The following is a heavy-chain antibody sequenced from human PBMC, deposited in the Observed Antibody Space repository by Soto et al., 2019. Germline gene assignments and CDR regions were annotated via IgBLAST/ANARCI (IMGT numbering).Heavy chain of an antibody. J-gene: IGHJ4*02. CDR1: GCAISTYY. V-gene: IGHV4-59*01. D-gene: IGHD6-13*01. CDR3: ARVGLVAAGILYDS. CDR2: VYYSGST. Sequence: SDTLSLTCTVPGCAISTYYWTWLRQPPGKGLEWIGYVYYSGSTKYNPSLTSRVTISVDMSKNQFSLRLSAVTAADTAVYYCARVGLVAAGILYDSWGPGTLVTVSS.